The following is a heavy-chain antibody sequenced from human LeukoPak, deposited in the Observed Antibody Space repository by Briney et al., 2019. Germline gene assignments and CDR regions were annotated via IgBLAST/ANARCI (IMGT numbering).Heavy chain of an antibody. J-gene: IGHJ4*02. CDR1: GGSISSYY. D-gene: IGHD2-21*01. CDR2: IYTSGST. Sequence: PSETLSLTCTVSGGSISSYYWSWIRQPPGKGLEWIGYIYTSGSTNYNPSLKSRVTISVDTSKNQFSLKLSSVTAADTAVYYCARQRGGVRGPYYFDYWGQGTLVTVSS. CDR3: ARQRGGVRGPYYFDY. V-gene: IGHV4-4*09.